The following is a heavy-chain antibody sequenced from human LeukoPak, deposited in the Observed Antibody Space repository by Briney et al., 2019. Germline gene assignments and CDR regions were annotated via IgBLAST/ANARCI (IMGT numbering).Heavy chain of an antibody. CDR3: ARDPGSGYEEHFDY. Sequence: GGSQRLSCAACGFIFSDYYMSWIRQAPGKGLEWVSYISSSGSTMYYTDSVKGRFTISRDNAKDSLYLQMNSLRAEDTAVNYCARDPGSGYEEHFDYWGQGTLVTVSS. CDR1: GFIFSDYY. V-gene: IGHV3-11*01. J-gene: IGHJ4*02. CDR2: ISSSGSTM. D-gene: IGHD5-12*01.